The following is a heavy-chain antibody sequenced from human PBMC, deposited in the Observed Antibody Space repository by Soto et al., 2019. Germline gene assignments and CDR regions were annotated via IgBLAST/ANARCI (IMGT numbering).Heavy chain of an antibody. CDR2: INIDGSNT. V-gene: IGHV3-74*01. Sequence: GGSLRLSCVASGFTFSNTWMYWARQAPGKGPVWVSRINIDGSNTLYADSVKGRFTVSRDNAKNTLYLQMNSLRAEDTAVYYCSSSVDYWSQGTLVTVPS. CDR1: GFTFSNTW. CDR3: SSSVDY. J-gene: IGHJ4*02.